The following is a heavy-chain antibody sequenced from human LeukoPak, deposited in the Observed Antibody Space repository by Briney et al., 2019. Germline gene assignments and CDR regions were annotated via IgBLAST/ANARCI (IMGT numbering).Heavy chain of an antibody. V-gene: IGHV1-46*01. CDR1: GCTFTSYY. J-gene: IGHJ4*02. Sequence: GASVTVSCKASGCTFTSYYMQWVRQAPGQGLEWMGIINPSGCSTSYAQKFQGRVTMIRYTSTSKVYMEPSSLRSEGIAVYFLWRDAPTAASFDYWGQGTLVTVPS. D-gene: IGHD2-2*01. CDR2: INPSGCST. CDR3: WRDAPTAASFDY.